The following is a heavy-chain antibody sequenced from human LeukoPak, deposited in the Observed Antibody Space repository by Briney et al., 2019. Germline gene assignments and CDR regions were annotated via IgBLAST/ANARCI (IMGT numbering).Heavy chain of an antibody. CDR1: GYAFTSYY. V-gene: IGHV1-46*01. D-gene: IGHD6-19*01. CDR2: INPSGGST. J-gene: IGHJ4*02. CDR3: AREDVAVDFGD. Sequence: ASVKVSCKASGYAFTSYYMHWVRQAPGQGLEWMGIINPSGGSTSYAQKFQGRVTMTRDTFTSTVYMELSSLRSEDTAVYYCAREDVAVDFGDWGQGTLVTVSS.